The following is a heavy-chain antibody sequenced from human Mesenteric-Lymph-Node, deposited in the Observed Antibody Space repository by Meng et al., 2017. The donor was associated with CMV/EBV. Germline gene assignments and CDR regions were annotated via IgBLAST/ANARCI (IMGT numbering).Heavy chain of an antibody. V-gene: IGHV1-2*06. CDR3: AREEQLAFDY. J-gene: IGHJ4*02. CDR1: GYTFTGYY. Sequence: SCKASGYTFTGYYIQWVRQAPGQGLEWMGRINSNSGGRNYAQKFQGRVTMTRDTSISTAYMELAGLRSDDTAVYFCAREEQLAFDYWGLGTLVTVSS. CDR2: INSNSGGR. D-gene: IGHD6-13*01.